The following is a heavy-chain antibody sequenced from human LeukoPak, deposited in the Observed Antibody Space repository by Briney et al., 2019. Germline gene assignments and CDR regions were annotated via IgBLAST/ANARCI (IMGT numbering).Heavy chain of an antibody. CDR1: GFTFSSHW. CDR3: ARDGTIAAAVYFDY. V-gene: IGHV3-7*01. CDR2: IKQDGSEK. Sequence: GGSLRLSCAASGFTFSSHWMSWVRQARGKGLEWVANIKQDGSEKYYVDSVKGRFTISRDNAKNSLYLQMNSLRAEDTAVYYCARDGTIAAAVYFDYWGQGTLVTVSS. D-gene: IGHD6-13*01. J-gene: IGHJ4*02.